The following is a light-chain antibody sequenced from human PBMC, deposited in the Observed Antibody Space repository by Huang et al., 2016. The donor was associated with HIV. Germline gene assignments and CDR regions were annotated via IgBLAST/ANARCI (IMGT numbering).Light chain of an antibody. CDR3: QQYYVAPMYT. CDR2: DAS. CDR1: HDINNS. J-gene: IGKJ2*01. Sequence: DIQMTQSPSSLSASVGDRVTITCRASHDINNSLAWYQQKLGKAPKLLVYDASKLESGVPARFSGWGSGTDYTLTINSLQPEDFATYYCQQYYVAPMYTFGQGTKLEIK. V-gene: IGKV1-NL1*01.